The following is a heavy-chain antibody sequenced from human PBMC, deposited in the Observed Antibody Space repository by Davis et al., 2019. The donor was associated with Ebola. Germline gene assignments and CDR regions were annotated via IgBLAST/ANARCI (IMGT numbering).Heavy chain of an antibody. V-gene: IGHV5-51*01. J-gene: IGHJ4*02. CDR2: IYAGDSDA. D-gene: IGHD2/OR15-2a*01. Sequence: GESLKIPCKGSGYSFNSYWIAWVRQMPGKGLEWMGIIYAGDSDARYSPTFEGQVSISVDRYLTTAYLQWSSLKASDSAIYYCARQESLYGYIDYWGQGTLVTVSS. CDR3: ARQESLYGYIDY. CDR1: GYSFNSYW.